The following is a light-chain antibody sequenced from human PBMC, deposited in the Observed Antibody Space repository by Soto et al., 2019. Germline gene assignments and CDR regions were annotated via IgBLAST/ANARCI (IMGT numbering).Light chain of an antibody. CDR3: CSYVGTYTVV. Sequence: QSALTQPRSVSGSPGQSVTISCTGTSSDVGGYEYVSWYQQYPGKAPKLMIYDVSKRPSGVPDRFSGSKSGNTASLTISGLQAEDEADYYCCSYVGTYTVVFGGGTKLTVL. V-gene: IGLV2-11*01. CDR1: SSDVGGYEY. CDR2: DVS. J-gene: IGLJ2*01.